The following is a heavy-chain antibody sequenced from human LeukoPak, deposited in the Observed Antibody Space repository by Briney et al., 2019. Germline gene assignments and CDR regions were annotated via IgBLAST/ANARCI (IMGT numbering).Heavy chain of an antibody. CDR2: ISTSGSNI. Sequence: QSGGSLRLSCAASGFTFSSYWMSWVRQAPGKGLEWVSYISTSGSNIYYADSVKGRFTISRDNAKNSLYLQMNSLRAEDTAVYYCATRAGESGSYLYYYYYYMDVWGKGTTVTISS. CDR3: ATRAGESGSYLYYYYYYMDV. V-gene: IGHV3-48*04. J-gene: IGHJ6*03. CDR1: GFTFSSYW. D-gene: IGHD1-26*01.